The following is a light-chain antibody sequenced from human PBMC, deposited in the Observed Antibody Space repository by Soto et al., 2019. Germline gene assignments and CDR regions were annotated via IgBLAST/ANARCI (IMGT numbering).Light chain of an antibody. Sequence: EIVLTQSPATLSLSPGERATLSCRARQSASSYLAGYQQKPGQAPRLLIYDASNRATAIPARFSGSGSATDFTLTISTLEPEDFAVYYGQQRSNWPPKLTFGGEIEVEIK. J-gene: IGKJ4*01. CDR2: DAS. CDR3: QQRSNWPPKLT. CDR1: QSASSY. V-gene: IGKV3-11*01.